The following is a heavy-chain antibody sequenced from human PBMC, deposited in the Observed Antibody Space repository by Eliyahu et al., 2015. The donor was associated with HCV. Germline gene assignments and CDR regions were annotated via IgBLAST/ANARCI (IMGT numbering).Heavy chain of an antibody. Sequence: QVQLQESGPGLVKPSETLSLTCTVXGGSISSYYWSWIRQPPGKGLEWIGYIYYSGSTNYNPSLKSRVTISVDTSKNQFSLKLSSVTAADTAVYYCARVGEWELPWYYFDYWGQGTLVTVSS. CDR1: GGSISSYY. D-gene: IGHD1-26*01. CDR3: ARVGEWELPWYYFDY. J-gene: IGHJ4*02. CDR2: IYYSGST. V-gene: IGHV4-59*01.